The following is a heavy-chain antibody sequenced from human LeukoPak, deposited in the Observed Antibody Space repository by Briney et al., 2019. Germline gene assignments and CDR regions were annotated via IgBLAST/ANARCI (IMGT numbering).Heavy chain of an antibody. CDR3: AELAGGALDAFDI. CDR2: IKQDGSVK. V-gene: IGHV3-7*01. CDR1: GFTFSDYY. J-gene: IGHJ3*02. D-gene: IGHD3-3*02. Sequence: GGSLRLSCAASGFTFSDYYMSWIRQAPGKGLEWVANIKQDGSVKYYVDSVKGRFTISRDNAKNSLYLQMNSLRAEDTAVYYCAELAGGALDAFDIWGQGTMVTVSS.